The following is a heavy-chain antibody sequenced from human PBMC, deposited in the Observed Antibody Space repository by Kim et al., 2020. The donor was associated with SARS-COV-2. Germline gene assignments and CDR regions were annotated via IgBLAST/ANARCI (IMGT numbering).Heavy chain of an antibody. D-gene: IGHD2-2*01. Sequence: SETLSLTCAVSGDSITNTNWWIWVRQPPGRGLEWIGELSHIGTTNYNPSLKSRVTISADKSKNQFSLKLTSLTAADTALYYCARGYAGSLWGQGTLVTVSS. CDR1: GDSITNTNW. CDR2: LSHIGTT. J-gene: IGHJ4*02. V-gene: IGHV4-4*02. CDR3: ARGYAGSL.